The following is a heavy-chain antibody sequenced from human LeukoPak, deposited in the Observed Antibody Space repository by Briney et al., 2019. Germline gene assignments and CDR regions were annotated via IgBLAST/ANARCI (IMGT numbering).Heavy chain of an antibody. CDR3: ARGPYGGNSFFDY. CDR1: GYTFTRYY. D-gene: IGHD4-23*01. V-gene: IGHV1-2*02. CDR2: INPNSAGT. J-gene: IGHJ4*02. Sequence: EASVKASCKASGYTFTRYYMHWVRQAPGQGLEWMGWINPNSAGTNYAQKFQGRVTMTRDTSITTAYMELRRLKNDDTAVYYCARGPYGGNSFFDYWGQGTVVTVSS.